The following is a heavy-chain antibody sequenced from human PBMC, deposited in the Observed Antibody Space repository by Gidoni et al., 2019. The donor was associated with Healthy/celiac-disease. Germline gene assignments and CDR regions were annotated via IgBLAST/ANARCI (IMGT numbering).Heavy chain of an antibody. V-gene: IGHV4-61*02. Sequence: QVQLQESGPGLVKPSQTLSLTCTVSGGSISSGSYYGSWIRQPAGKGLEWIGRIYTSGSTNYNPSLKSRVTISVDTSKNQFSLKLSSVTAADTAVYYCARAYYYDSSGYYFPYGMDVWGQGTTVTVSS. J-gene: IGHJ6*02. D-gene: IGHD3-22*01. CDR1: GGSISSGSYY. CDR3: ARAYYYDSSGYYFPYGMDV. CDR2: IYTSGST.